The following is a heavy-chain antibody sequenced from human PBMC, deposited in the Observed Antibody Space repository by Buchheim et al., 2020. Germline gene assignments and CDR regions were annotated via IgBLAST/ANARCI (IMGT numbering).Heavy chain of an antibody. V-gene: IGHV3-30*18. Sequence: QVQLVESGGGVVQPGRSLRLCCAASGFTFTSYGMHWVRQAPGKGLEWVAVISYDGSDKYYADSVKGRFTISRDNSKNTLYLQMNSLRAEDTAVYYCAKSWEDGYFDYWGQGTL. CDR3: AKSWEDGYFDY. D-gene: IGHD1-26*01. CDR1: GFTFTSYG. CDR2: ISYDGSDK. J-gene: IGHJ4*02.